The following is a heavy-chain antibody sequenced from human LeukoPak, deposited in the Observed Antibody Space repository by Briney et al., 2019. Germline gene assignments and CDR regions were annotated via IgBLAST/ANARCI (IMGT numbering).Heavy chain of an antibody. D-gene: IGHD5-12*01. CDR3: AKDQGYSGYDYNFDY. Sequence: GGSLRLPCAASGFTFSSYGMHWVRQAPGKGLEWVAFIRYDGSNKYYADSVKGRFTISRDNSKNTLYLQMNSLRAEDTAVYYCAKDQGYSGYDYNFDYWGQGTLVTVSS. CDR2: IRYDGSNK. V-gene: IGHV3-30*02. CDR1: GFTFSSYG. J-gene: IGHJ4*02.